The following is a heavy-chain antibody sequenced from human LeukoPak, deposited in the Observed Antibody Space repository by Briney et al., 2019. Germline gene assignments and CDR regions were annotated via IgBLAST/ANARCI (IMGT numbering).Heavy chain of an antibody. CDR1: GGSISSYY. CDR3: ARDGNFDWLLPYYYMDV. J-gene: IGHJ6*03. V-gene: IGHV4-59*01. D-gene: IGHD3-9*01. Sequence: SETLSLTCTVSGGSISSYYWSWIRQPPGKGLEWIGYTYYSGSTNYNPSLKSRVTISVDTSTNQFSLKLSSVTAADTAVYYCARDGNFDWLLPYYYMDVWGKGTTVTVSS. CDR2: TYYSGST.